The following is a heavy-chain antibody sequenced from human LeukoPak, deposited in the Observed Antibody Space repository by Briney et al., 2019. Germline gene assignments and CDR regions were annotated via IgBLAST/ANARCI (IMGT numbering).Heavy chain of an antibody. J-gene: IGHJ4*02. Sequence: GGSLRLSCAVSGFTFSAYWMSWVRQAPGKGLEWVANIKQDGSEKYYVDSVKGRFTISRDNSKNTLYLQMNSLRAEDTAVYYCAKGWDYFDYWGQGTLVTVSS. D-gene: IGHD5-24*01. CDR3: AKGWDYFDY. CDR1: GFTFSAYW. CDR2: IKQDGSEK. V-gene: IGHV3-7*01.